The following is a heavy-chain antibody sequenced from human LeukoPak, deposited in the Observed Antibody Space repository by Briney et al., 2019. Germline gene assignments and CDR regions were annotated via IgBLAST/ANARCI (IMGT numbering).Heavy chain of an antibody. V-gene: IGHV4-59*08. CDR3: ARGPQRYSSGWYYFDS. D-gene: IGHD6-19*01. Sequence: SETLSLTCTVSGGSMSTYYWSWIRQPPGKGLEWIGYIYYSGSTKYNPSLKSRFTISVDTSENQLSLKVGSVTAADTAVYYCARGPQRYSSGWYYFDSWGQGTLVTVSS. CDR1: GGSMSTYY. J-gene: IGHJ4*02. CDR2: IYYSGST.